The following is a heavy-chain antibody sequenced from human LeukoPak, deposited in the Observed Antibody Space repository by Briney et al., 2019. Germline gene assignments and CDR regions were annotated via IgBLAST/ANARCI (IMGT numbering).Heavy chain of an antibody. CDR2: IRYDGSNK. CDR1: GFTFSSYG. V-gene: IGHV3-30*02. Sequence: GGSLRLSCAASGFTFSSYGMHWVRQAPGKGLEWVAFIRYDGSNKYYADSVKGRFTISRDNAKNSLYLEMNSLRADDTAVYYCAREGRWFGETLDYWGQGTLVTVSS. J-gene: IGHJ4*02. D-gene: IGHD3-10*01. CDR3: AREGRWFGETLDY.